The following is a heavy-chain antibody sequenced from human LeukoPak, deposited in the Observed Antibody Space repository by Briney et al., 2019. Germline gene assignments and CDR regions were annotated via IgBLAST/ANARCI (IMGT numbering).Heavy chain of an antibody. CDR1: GGSVSSGSYY. D-gene: IGHD2-2*01. CDR2: IGYSGST. J-gene: IGHJ6*02. CDR3: ARSIDCSSTSCYWGYYYGMDV. V-gene: IGHV4-61*01. Sequence: NTSETLSLTCTVSGGSVSSGSYYWSWLRQPPGKGLEWIGYIGYSGSTNYNPSLKSRVTISVDTSKNQFSLKLSSVTAADTAVYYCARSIDCSSTSCYWGYYYGMDVWGQGTTVTVSS.